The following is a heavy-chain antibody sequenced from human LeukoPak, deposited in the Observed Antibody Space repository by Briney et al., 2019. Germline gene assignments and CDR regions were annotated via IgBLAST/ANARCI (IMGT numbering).Heavy chain of an antibody. D-gene: IGHD2-2*01. J-gene: IGHJ4*02. CDR1: GYTFTGYY. CDR2: INPNSGGT. CDR3: ARPRSRDCSSTSCYSYGLDY. V-gene: IGHV1-2*02. Sequence: GASVKVSCKASGYTFTGYYMHWVRQAPGQGFEWMGWINPNSGGTNYAQKFQGRVTMTRDTSISTAYMELSRLRSDDTAVYHCARPRSRDCSSTSCYSYGLDYWGQGTLVTVSS.